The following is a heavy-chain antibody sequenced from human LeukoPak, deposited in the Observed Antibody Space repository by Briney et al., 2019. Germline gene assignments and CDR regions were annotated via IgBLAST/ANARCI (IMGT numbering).Heavy chain of an antibody. CDR2: IYYSGST. CDR3: ASRNLYDFWSGYWSS. CDR1: GGSISSSSYY. J-gene: IGHJ5*02. Sequence: SETLSLTCTVSGGSISSSSYYWGWIRQPPGKGLEWIGSIYYSGSTYYNPSLKSRVTISVDTSKNQFSLKLRSVAAADTAVYYCASRNLYDFWSGYWSSWGQGTLVTVSS. D-gene: IGHD3-3*01. V-gene: IGHV4-39*01.